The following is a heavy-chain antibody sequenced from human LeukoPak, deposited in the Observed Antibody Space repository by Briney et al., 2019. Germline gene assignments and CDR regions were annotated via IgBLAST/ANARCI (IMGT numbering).Heavy chain of an antibody. CDR3: ARRLGSIASGYYFFDY. CDR1: GYTFTSYW. D-gene: IGHD2-21*01. CDR2: VYPGDSHT. Sequence: GESLKISCKASGYTFTSYWIAWVRQMPGKGLEWMGLVYPGDSHTIYSPSFQGQVATSADKSISTAYLQWSSLKASDTAMYYCARRLGSIASGYYFFDYWGQGTLVTVSS. J-gene: IGHJ4*02. V-gene: IGHV5-51*01.